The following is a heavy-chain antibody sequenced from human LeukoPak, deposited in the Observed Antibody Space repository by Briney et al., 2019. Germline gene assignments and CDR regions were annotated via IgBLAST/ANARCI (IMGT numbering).Heavy chain of an antibody. Sequence: ASVKVSCKASGYSFTAYYMHWVRQAPGQGLEWMGWINPNNYDTNYAQKFQGRVTMTRDTSITTAYMELSRLRSDDTAVYYCARDERYDSSGYPFDYWGQGTLVTVSS. J-gene: IGHJ4*02. D-gene: IGHD3-22*01. CDR3: ARDERYDSSGYPFDY. CDR2: INPNNYDT. V-gene: IGHV1-2*02. CDR1: GYSFTAYY.